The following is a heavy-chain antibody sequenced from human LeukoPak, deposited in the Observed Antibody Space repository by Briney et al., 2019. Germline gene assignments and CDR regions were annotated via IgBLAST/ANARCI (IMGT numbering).Heavy chain of an antibody. CDR3: AKDTYYDFWSGPSNWFDP. Sequence: GGSLRLSCAASGFTFDDYAMHWVRQAPGKGLEWVSLISGDGGRTYYADSVKGRFTISRDNSKNSLYLQMNSLRTEDTALYYCAKDTYYDFWSGPSNWFDPWGQGTLVTVSS. CDR1: GFTFDDYA. D-gene: IGHD3-3*01. V-gene: IGHV3-43*02. J-gene: IGHJ5*02. CDR2: ISGDGGRT.